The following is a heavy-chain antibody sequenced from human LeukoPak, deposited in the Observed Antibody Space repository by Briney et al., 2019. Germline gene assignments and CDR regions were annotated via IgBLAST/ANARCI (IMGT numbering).Heavy chain of an antibody. D-gene: IGHD1-26*01. CDR3: ARSGAPVDY. V-gene: IGHV4-59*08. CDR1: GGSITTSY. Sequence: PSETLSLTCTVSGGSITTSYLSWIRQPPGKGLEWIGYIFYSGSTYYNPSLKSRVTISLDTSKNQFSLKLSSVTAADTAVYYCARSGAPVDYWGQGTLVTVSS. J-gene: IGHJ4*02. CDR2: IFYSGST.